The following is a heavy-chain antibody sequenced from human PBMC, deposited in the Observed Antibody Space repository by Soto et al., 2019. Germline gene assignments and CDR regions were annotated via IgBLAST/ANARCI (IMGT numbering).Heavy chain of an antibody. CDR1: GFTFSSYG. D-gene: IGHD2-2*01. V-gene: IGHV3-30*18. J-gene: IGHJ6*02. Sequence: QVQLVESGGGVVQPGRSLRLSCAASGFTFSSYGMHWVRQAPGKGLEWVAVISYDGTNKHSADSVKGRFTISRDNSKNTLYLQMNSLRAEDTAVYYCAKDLRYCSSTSCTYYYYYYGMDVWGQGTTVTVSS. CDR2: ISYDGTNK. CDR3: AKDLRYCSSTSCTYYYYYYGMDV.